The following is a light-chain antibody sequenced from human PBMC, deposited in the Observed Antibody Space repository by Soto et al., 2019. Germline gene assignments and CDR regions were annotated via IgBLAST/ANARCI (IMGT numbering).Light chain of an antibody. Sequence: EIVFTQSPGTLSLSPGERATLSCRASQSVSSYLAWYQQKPGQAPRLLIYGVSSRATGIPDRVSGSGSGTDFTLTISRXEPEDFAVYYCQQYVTSPLTFGGGTKVDIK. CDR3: QQYVTSPLT. V-gene: IGKV3-20*01. J-gene: IGKJ4*01. CDR1: QSVSSY. CDR2: GVS.